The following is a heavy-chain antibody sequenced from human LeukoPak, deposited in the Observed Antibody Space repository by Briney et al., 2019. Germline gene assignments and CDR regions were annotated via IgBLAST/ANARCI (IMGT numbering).Heavy chain of an antibody. CDR2: ITGSGDST. J-gene: IGHJ6*02. CDR3: AKGRGFYDSSGYNYAYYYGMDV. CDR1: GFTFSSYS. D-gene: IGHD3-22*01. V-gene: IGHV3-23*01. Sequence: GGSLRLSCAASGFTFSSYSMNWVRQAPGKGLEWVSGITGSGDSTYYADSVKGRFTISRDNSKNTLYLQMNSLRAEGSAVYYCAKGRGFYDSSGYNYAYYYGMDVWGQGTTVTVSS.